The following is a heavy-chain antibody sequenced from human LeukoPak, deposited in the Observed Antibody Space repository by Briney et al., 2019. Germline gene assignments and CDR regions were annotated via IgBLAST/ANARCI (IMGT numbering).Heavy chain of an antibody. Sequence: ASVKVSCKASGYTFTSYYMHWVRQAPGQGLEWMGITNPSGGSTSYAQKSQGRVTMTRDTSTSTVYMELSSLRSEDTAVYYCARVSYYYDSSGYYHYWGQGTLVTVSS. J-gene: IGHJ4*02. D-gene: IGHD3-22*01. CDR3: ARVSYYYDSSGYYHY. CDR2: TNPSGGST. CDR1: GYTFTSYY. V-gene: IGHV1-46*01.